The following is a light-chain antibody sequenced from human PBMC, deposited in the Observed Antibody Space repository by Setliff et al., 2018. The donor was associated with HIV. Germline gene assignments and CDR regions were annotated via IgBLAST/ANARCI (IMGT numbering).Light chain of an antibody. V-gene: IGLV2-14*02. J-gene: IGLJ1*01. CDR2: EVT. CDR3: SSYTSTLYV. Sequence: QSVLTQPASVSGSPGQSITISCTGTSSDVGSYNLVSWYQQHPGKAPKLMIYEVTRRPSGVSSRFSGSKSGNTASLTISGLQAEDETDYYCSSYTSTLYVFGSGTKV. CDR1: SSDVGSYNL.